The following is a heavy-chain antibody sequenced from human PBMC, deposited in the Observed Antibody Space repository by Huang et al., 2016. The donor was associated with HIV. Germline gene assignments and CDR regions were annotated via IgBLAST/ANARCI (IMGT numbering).Heavy chain of an antibody. CDR2: ISYDGSNK. J-gene: IGHJ4*02. D-gene: IGHD3-10*01. CDR1: GFTFSSYG. V-gene: IGHV3-30*18. Sequence: QVQLVESGGGVVQPGRSLRLSCAASGFTFSSYGMHWVRQAPGKGLEWVEVISYDGSNKYSADSVKGRFTISRDNSKNTLYLQMNSLRAEDTAVYYCAKDLYYYGSGAPSDWGQGTLVTVSS. CDR3: AKDLYYYGSGAPSD.